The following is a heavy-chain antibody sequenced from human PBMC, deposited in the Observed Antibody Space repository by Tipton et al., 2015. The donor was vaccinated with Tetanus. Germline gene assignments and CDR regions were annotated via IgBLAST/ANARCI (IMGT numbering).Heavy chain of an antibody. V-gene: IGHV1-8*02. CDR2: VNPNSGNT. J-gene: IGHJ4*02. CDR3: ARTSRGLQLVGVDFDY. D-gene: IGHD6-13*01. CDR1: GYTFTSFD. Sequence: QLVQSGAEAKRPGASVKVSCKASGYTFTSFDINWVRQATGQGLEWMGWVNPNSGNTGYAQKFQGRVTLTRDTSISTAYMELSSLGSEDTAVDYCARTSRGLQLVGVDFDYWGPGTLVTVSS.